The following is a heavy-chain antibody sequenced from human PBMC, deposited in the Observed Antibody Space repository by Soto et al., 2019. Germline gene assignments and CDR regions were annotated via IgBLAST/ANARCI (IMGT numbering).Heavy chain of an antibody. CDR3: AREGGSNYGEYVASMDV. J-gene: IGHJ6*02. V-gene: IGHV1-69*12. CDR1: GGTFSSYA. CDR2: IIPIFGTA. Sequence: QVQLVQSGAEVKKPGSSVKVSCKASGGTFSSYAISWVRQAPGQGLEWMGGIIPIFGTANYAQKFQGRVTITADESTSTAYMELSSLRSEDTAVYYCAREGGSNYGEYVASMDVWGQGTTVTVSS. D-gene: IGHD4-17*01.